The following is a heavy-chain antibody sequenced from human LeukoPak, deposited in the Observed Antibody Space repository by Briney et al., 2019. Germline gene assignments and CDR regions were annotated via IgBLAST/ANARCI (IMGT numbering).Heavy chain of an antibody. CDR1: GFTFTTYA. CDR3: ARARYCSSSSCYIDY. Sequence: PGGSLRLSCAASGFTFTTYAMSWVRQGPGKGLEWVSGISGGGDSTYYADSVKGRFTISRENAKNTLYLQMNSLRAEDTAVYYCARARYCSSSSCYIDYWGQGTLVTVSS. V-gene: IGHV3-23*01. D-gene: IGHD2-2*02. CDR2: ISGGGDST. J-gene: IGHJ4*02.